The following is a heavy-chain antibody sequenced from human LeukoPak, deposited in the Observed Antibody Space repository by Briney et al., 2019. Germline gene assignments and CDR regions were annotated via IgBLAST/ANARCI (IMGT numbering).Heavy chain of an antibody. D-gene: IGHD3-10*01. CDR3: ARGGSGSYPYYYYYMDV. Sequence: GGSLRLSCAASGFTFSSYEMNWVRQAPGKGLEWVSYISSSGSTIYYADSVKGRFTISRDNAKNSLYLQMNSLRAEDTALYYCARGGSGSYPYYYYYMDVWGKGTTVTVSS. CDR2: ISSSGSTI. V-gene: IGHV3-48*03. CDR1: GFTFSSYE. J-gene: IGHJ6*03.